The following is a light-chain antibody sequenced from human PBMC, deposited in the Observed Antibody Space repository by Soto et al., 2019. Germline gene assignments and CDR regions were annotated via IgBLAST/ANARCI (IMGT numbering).Light chain of an antibody. CDR3: QQRSDWLLP. Sequence: EIVLPQSPVTVSLSPGERATLSCRASQGVSSDLAWYQQKPGQVPRLFIYDASNTVTAVPARFSGSGSGSDFTFTISGLEPGYFAVYYCQQRSDWLLPFGGGTKVEI. CDR2: DAS. J-gene: IGKJ4*01. CDR1: QGVSSD. V-gene: IGKV3-11*01.